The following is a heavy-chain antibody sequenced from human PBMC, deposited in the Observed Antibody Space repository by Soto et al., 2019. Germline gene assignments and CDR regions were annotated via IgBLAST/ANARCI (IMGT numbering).Heavy chain of an antibody. D-gene: IGHD2-2*01. CDR3: ASDPHYCSSINRSARAS. CDR1: GFTFSSHG. V-gene: IGHV3-33*01. Sequence: GGSLRLSCAASGFTFSSHGMHWVRQAPGKGLEWVAVIWYDGSNKYYADSVKGRFTISRDNSKNTLYLQMNSLRAEDTAVYYCASDPHYCSSINRSARASWGQGAXVTVSS. J-gene: IGHJ5*02. CDR2: IWYDGSNK.